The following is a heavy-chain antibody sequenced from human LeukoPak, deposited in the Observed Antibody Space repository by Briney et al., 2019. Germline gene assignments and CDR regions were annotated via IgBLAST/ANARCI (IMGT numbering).Heavy chain of an antibody. CDR3: ARNRIGLAY. V-gene: IGHV3-30*04. J-gene: IGHJ4*02. D-gene: IGHD2/OR15-2a*01. Sequence: GRALTLSCAVSGFPFSSHAIHWVRPGPGKGLEWVAVISHDGSNQYYADSVKGRFTISRDNAKNSLYLQMNSLRAEDTAVYYCARNRIGLAYWGQGTLVTVSS. CDR2: ISHDGSNQ. CDR1: GFPFSSHA.